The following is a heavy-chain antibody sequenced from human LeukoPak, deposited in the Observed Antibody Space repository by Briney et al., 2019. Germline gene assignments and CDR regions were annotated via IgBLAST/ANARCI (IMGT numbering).Heavy chain of an antibody. CDR1: GFTVSSTH. CDR2: TYTGGNS. V-gene: IGHV3-53*01. Sequence: GGSLRLSCEASGFTVSSTHMVWVRQAPGKGLEWVSVTYTGGNSYYAGSVQGRFIISRDISKNTLYLQMNNLRAEDSALYYCARGGRGSAAVVAPRSFDIWGQGTMVTVSS. CDR3: ARGGRGSAAVVAPRSFDI. D-gene: IGHD3-22*01. J-gene: IGHJ3*02.